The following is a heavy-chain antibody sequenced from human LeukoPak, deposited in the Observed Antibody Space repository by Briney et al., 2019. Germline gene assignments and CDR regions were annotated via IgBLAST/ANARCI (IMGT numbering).Heavy chain of an antibody. Sequence: GGSLRLSCAASGFTFSSYGMHWVRQAPGKGLEWVAVISYDGSNTYYADSVKGRFTISRDNSKNTLYLQMNSLRAEDTAVYYCARCRTAMVNRDAFDIWGQGTMVTVSS. CDR2: ISYDGSNT. J-gene: IGHJ3*02. CDR1: GFTFSSYG. CDR3: ARCRTAMVNRDAFDI. D-gene: IGHD5-18*01. V-gene: IGHV3-30*03.